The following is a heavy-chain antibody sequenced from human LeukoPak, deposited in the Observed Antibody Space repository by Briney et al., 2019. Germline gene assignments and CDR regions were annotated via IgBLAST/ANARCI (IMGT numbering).Heavy chain of an antibody. D-gene: IGHD3-3*01. J-gene: IGHJ4*02. CDR1: GFTFSSYS. CDR3: ARDLQRYYDFWSGYQYVHHFDY. Sequence: GGSLRLSCAASGFTFSSYSMNWVRQAPGKGLEWVSSISSSSSYIYYADSVKGRFTISRDNAKNSLYLQMNSLRAEDTAVYYCARDLQRYYDFWSGYQYVHHFDYWGQGTLVTVSS. V-gene: IGHV3-21*01. CDR2: ISSSSSYI.